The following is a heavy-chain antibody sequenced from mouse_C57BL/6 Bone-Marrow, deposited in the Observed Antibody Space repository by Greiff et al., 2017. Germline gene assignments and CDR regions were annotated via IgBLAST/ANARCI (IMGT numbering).Heavy chain of an antibody. D-gene: IGHD1-1*01. CDR1: GFTFSDYY. CDR3: ARPYYYGSSYGYAMDY. Sequence: EVMLVESRGGLVQPGGSLKLSCAASGFTFSDYYMYWVRQTPEKRLEWVAYISNGGGSTYYPDTVKGRFTISRDNAKNTLYLQMSRLKSEDTAMYYCARPYYYGSSYGYAMDYWGQGTSVTVSS. J-gene: IGHJ4*01. CDR2: ISNGGGST. V-gene: IGHV5-12*01.